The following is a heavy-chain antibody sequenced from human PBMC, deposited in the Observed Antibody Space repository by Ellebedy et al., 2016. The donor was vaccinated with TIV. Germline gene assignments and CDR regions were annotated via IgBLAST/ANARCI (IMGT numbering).Heavy chain of an antibody. J-gene: IGHJ6*02. CDR2: ITSNGANK. CDR3: GRVPDSGYIHYYYYAIDV. Sequence: PGGSLRLSCAGSGFTLSDYSMSWVRQAPGKGLEWVSFITSNGANKYYADSVKGRFTVARDHAKNTMYLQMNTLRGDDTAVYYCGRVPDSGYIHYYYYAIDVWGQGTTVSVSS. CDR1: GFTLSDYS. D-gene: IGHD5-18*01. V-gene: IGHV3-11*01.